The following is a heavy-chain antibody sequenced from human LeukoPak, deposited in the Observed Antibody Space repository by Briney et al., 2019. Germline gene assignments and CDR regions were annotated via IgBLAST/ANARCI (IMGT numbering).Heavy chain of an antibody. CDR2: IKEDGSEK. CDR1: GFTFRIYW. Sequence: PGGSLRLSCAASGFTFRIYWMSWVRQAPGKNPEWVANIKEDGSEKYYDDSVRGRFTISRDNAKNTLYLDMNSVRAEDTAVFYCATDQDHGYFRQWGQGTLVTVSS. CDR3: ATDQDHGYFRQ. V-gene: IGHV3-7*01. D-gene: IGHD4-17*01. J-gene: IGHJ1*01.